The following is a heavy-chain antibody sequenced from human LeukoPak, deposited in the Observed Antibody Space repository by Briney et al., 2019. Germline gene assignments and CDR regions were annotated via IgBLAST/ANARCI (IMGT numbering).Heavy chain of an antibody. Sequence: GGSLRLSCAASGFTFSSYGMHWVRQAPGKGLEWVAFIRYDGSNKYYADSVKGRFTISRDNSKNTLYLQMNSLRAEDTAVYYCAKDHNRNYDFDALDIWGQGTMVTVSS. CDR3: AKDHNRNYDFDALDI. V-gene: IGHV3-30*02. CDR1: GFTFSSYG. D-gene: IGHD3-3*01. CDR2: IRYDGSNK. J-gene: IGHJ3*02.